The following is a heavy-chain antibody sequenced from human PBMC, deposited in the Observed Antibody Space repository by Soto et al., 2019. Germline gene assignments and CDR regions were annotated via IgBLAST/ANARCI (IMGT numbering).Heavy chain of an antibody. Sequence: SETLSLTCTVSGDSISSYYWSWIRQPPGKGLEWIGYIYYSGSTNYNPSLKSRVTISVDTSKNQFSLKLSSVTAADTAVYYCARSVLLWFGEQDYWGQGTLVTVSS. D-gene: IGHD3-10*01. CDR1: GDSISSYY. J-gene: IGHJ4*02. CDR2: IYYSGST. V-gene: IGHV4-59*08. CDR3: ARSVLLWFGEQDY.